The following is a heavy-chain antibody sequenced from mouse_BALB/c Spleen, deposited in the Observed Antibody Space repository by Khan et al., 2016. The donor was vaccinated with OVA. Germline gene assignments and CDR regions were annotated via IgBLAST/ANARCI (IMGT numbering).Heavy chain of an antibody. Sequence: EVQLQESGPDLVKPGASVRISCKTSGYTFTDFNLDWVKQSHGKSLEWIGYIFPNNGDTGYNQKFKTKATLTVDSSSSTAYMELRSLTSEDSAVYYVSRSGYGSFAYWGQGTLVTVSA. CDR3: SRSGYGSFAY. CDR2: IFPNNGDT. V-gene: IGHV1S29*02. D-gene: IGHD1-2*01. CDR1: GYTFTDFN. J-gene: IGHJ3*01.